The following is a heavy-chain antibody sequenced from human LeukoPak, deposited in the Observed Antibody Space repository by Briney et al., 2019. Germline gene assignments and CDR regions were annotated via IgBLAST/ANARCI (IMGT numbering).Heavy chain of an antibody. CDR3: ARGIQLWLRGSDWFDP. Sequence: ASVKVSCKASGYTFTGYYMHWVRQAPGQGLEWMGRINPNSGDKNYAQKFQGRVTMTRDKSISTAYMELSRLRSDDTAVYYCARGIQLWLRGSDWFDPWGQGTLVTVSS. V-gene: IGHV1-2*06. J-gene: IGHJ5*02. CDR2: INPNSGDK. D-gene: IGHD5-18*01. CDR1: GYTFTGYY.